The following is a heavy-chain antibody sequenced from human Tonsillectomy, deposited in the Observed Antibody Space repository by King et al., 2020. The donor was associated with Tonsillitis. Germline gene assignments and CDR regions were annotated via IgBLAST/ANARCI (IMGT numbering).Heavy chain of an antibody. CDR1: GGSFSGYY. Sequence: VQLQQWGAGLLKPSETLSLTCAVYGGSFSGYYWSWIRQPPGKGLEWIGEINHGGSTNYNPSLKSRVTIPVDTSKSQFYLQLNSVTAADTAVYYCARAFSVTRLDWGRGTLVTVSS. J-gene: IGHJ4*02. CDR3: ARAFSVTRLD. CDR2: INHGGST. V-gene: IGHV4-34*01. D-gene: IGHD4-17*01.